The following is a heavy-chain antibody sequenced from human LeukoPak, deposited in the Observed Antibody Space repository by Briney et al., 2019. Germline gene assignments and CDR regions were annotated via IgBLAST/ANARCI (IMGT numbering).Heavy chain of an antibody. CDR3: TRVYGIVGETNHFDY. J-gene: IGHJ4*02. V-gene: IGHV1-46*01. D-gene: IGHD1-26*01. Sequence: GASVKVSCKASGYIFTNYYMYWVRQAPGQGLEWMGIINPTGGSTRYAEKSQGRVTMTRDMSTSTVYMELSSLRSEDTALYYCTRVYGIVGETNHFDYWGQGTLVTVSS. CDR1: GYIFTNYY. CDR2: INPTGGST.